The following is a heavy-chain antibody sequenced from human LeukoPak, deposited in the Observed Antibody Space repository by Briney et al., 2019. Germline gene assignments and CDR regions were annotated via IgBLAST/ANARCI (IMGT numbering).Heavy chain of an antibody. V-gene: IGHV3-21*01. Sequence: PGGSPRLFCAASGFTFSSHSMSWVRQAPGKGLERVSSIDSSSSHIYYADSMEGRFTISRDNAKNSLFLQMNSLRAEDTAVYYCARDFRTQLDGYSPPYHFDYWGQGALVTVSS. J-gene: IGHJ4*02. CDR3: ARDFRTQLDGYSPPYHFDY. CDR2: IDSSSSHI. CDR1: GFTFSSHS. D-gene: IGHD5-24*01.